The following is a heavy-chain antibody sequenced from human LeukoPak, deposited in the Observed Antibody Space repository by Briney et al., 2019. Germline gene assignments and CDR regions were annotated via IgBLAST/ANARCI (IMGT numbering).Heavy chain of an antibody. V-gene: IGHV4-39*01. D-gene: IGHD5-12*01. CDR2: FYDSGNT. Sequence: SETLSLTCIVSGGSISSSSYYWDWIRQAPGEGLEWIGNFYDSGNTRYNPSLKSRVTISGDTSKNQFSLKLTSVTAADTAVYYCARHTRPGYSGYENASDIWGQGTMVTVSS. J-gene: IGHJ3*02. CDR3: ARHTRPGYSGYENASDI. CDR1: GGSISSSSYY.